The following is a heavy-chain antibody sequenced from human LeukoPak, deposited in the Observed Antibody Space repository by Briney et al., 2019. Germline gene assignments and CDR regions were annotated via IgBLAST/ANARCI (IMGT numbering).Heavy chain of an antibody. CDR1: GGSISSYY. D-gene: IGHD2-15*01. Sequence: PSETLSLTCTVSGGSISSYYWSWIRQPAGKGLEWIGRIYTSGSTGYNPSLKGRVTMSVDTSKNQFSLKLSSVTAADTAVYYCARVDLRAAYFDYWGQGTLVTVSS. CDR3: ARVDLRAAYFDY. V-gene: IGHV4-4*07. CDR2: IYTSGST. J-gene: IGHJ4*02.